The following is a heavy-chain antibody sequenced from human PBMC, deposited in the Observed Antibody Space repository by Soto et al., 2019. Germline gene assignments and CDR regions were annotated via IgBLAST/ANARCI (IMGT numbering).Heavy chain of an antibody. CDR1: SDSISSYY. CDR3: ARGTSWQLPFDY. V-gene: IGHV4-59*01. D-gene: IGHD6-13*01. CDR2: ISYSGST. J-gene: IGHJ4*02. Sequence: LSLTCTVSSDSISSYYWSWIRQPPGKRLEWIGYISYSGSTDYNPSLKSRVTISGDTSKNQFSLKVSSVTAADTAVYYCARGTSWQLPFDYWGQGTLVTVSS.